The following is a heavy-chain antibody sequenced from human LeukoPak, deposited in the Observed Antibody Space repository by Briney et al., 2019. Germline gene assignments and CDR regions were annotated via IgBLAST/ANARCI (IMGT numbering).Heavy chain of an antibody. Sequence: GGSLRLSCAASGFTFSRYWMNWVRQAPGKGLEWVSYISSSGSTIYYADSVKGRFTISRDNAKNSLYLQMNSLRAEDTAVYYCASPVGYSSSWDWGQGTLVTVSS. J-gene: IGHJ4*02. CDR3: ASPVGYSSSWD. CDR1: GFTFSRYW. D-gene: IGHD6-13*01. V-gene: IGHV3-48*03. CDR2: ISSSGSTI.